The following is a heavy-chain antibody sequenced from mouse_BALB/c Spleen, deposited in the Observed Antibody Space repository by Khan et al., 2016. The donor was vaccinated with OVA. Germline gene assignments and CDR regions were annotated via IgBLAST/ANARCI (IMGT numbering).Heavy chain of an antibody. CDR2: ISYSGST. CDR1: GDSITSGY. Sequence: EVQLQESGPSLVKPSQTLSLTCSVTGDSITSGYWNWIRKFPGNKLEYMGYISYSGSTYYNPSLKSRISITRDTSKNQYYLQLNSVTTEDTATEYCARYDYDYDGAFAYWGQGTLVTVAA. V-gene: IGHV3-8*02. CDR3: ARYDYDYDGAFAY. J-gene: IGHJ3*01. D-gene: IGHD2-4*01.